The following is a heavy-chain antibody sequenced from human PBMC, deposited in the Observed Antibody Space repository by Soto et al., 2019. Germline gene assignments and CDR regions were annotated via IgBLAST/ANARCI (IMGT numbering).Heavy chain of an antibody. V-gene: IGHV3-21*01. J-gene: IGHJ6*02. CDR3: ARLKLNRYSGNYYMDAMDV. D-gene: IGHD1-26*01. CDR2: ISSRSGHI. CDR1: GFTFSIYS. Sequence: EVQLVESGGGLVKPGGSLRLSCTASGFTFSIYSINWVRQAPGKGLEWVSSISSRSGHIYYADSLKGRFTISRDNAKNSLFLQMNSLRAEDTAVYYCARLKLNRYSGNYYMDAMDVWGQGTTVTVSS.